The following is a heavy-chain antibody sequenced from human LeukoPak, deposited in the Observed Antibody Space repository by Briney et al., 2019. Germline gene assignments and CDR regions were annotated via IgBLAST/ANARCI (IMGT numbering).Heavy chain of an antibody. D-gene: IGHD3-22*01. J-gene: IGHJ4*02. V-gene: IGHV3-15*07. CDR1: GFAFSNAW. CDR2: IKSKTDGGTT. Sequence: PGGSLRLSCAASGFAFSNAWMNWVRQAPGKGLEWVGRIKSKTDGGTTDYAAPVKGRFTISRDDSKNTLYLQMNSLKTEDTAVYYCSTTYYYDSSEGYWGQGTLVTVSS. CDR3: STTYYYDSSEGY.